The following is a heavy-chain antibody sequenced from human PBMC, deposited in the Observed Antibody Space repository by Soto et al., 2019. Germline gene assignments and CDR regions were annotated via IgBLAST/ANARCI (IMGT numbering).Heavy chain of an antibody. CDR2: IWYDGSNK. CDR1: GFTFSSYG. J-gene: IGHJ4*02. Sequence: GGSLRLSCAASGFTFSSYGMHWVRQAPGKGLEWVAVIWYDGSNKYYADSVKGRFTISRDNSKNTLYLQMNSLRAEDTAVYYCARGVLSYGPGNYWGQGTLVTVSS. CDR3: ARGVLSYGPGNY. D-gene: IGHD5-18*01. V-gene: IGHV3-33*01.